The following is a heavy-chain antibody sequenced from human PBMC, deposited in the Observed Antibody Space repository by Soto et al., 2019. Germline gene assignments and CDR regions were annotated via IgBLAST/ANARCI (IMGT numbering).Heavy chain of an antibody. J-gene: IGHJ2*01. Sequence: QVQLVESGGGLVKPGGSLRLSCAASGFTFSDYYMSWIRQAPGKGLEWVSYINSSSSYTNYADSVKGRFTISRDNAKNSLYLQMNSLRAEDTGVYYCARTIVAAGGRRYFDLWGRGTLVTVSS. CDR2: INSSSSYT. CDR3: ARTIVAAGGRRYFDL. CDR1: GFTFSDYY. D-gene: IGHD6-13*01. V-gene: IGHV3-11*05.